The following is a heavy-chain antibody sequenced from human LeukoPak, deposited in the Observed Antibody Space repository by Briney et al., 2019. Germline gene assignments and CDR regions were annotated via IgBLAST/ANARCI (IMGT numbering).Heavy chain of an antibody. J-gene: IGHJ4*02. CDR2: FDPEDGET. Sequence: ASVKVSCKVSGYTLTELSMHWVRQAPGKGLEWMGGFDPEDGETIYAQKFQGRVTMTEDTSTDTAYMELSSLRSEDTAVYYCATHPYSSSDLWYFDYWGQGTLVTVSS. CDR3: ATHPYSSSDLWYFDY. CDR1: GYTLTELS. V-gene: IGHV1-24*01. D-gene: IGHD6-13*01.